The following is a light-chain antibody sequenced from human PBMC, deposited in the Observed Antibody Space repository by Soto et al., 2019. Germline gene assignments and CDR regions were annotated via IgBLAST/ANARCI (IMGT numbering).Light chain of an antibody. CDR2: DAS. J-gene: IGKJ1*01. V-gene: IGKV1-5*01. CDR3: QQYNSYWT. Sequence: DIQMTQSPSTLSASVGDRVTITCRASQSISSWLAWYQQKPGKAPKLLIYDASCLESGVPSRFSGRGSGTEFTLTISSLQPDDFATYYCQQYNSYWTFGQGTKVDIK. CDR1: QSISSW.